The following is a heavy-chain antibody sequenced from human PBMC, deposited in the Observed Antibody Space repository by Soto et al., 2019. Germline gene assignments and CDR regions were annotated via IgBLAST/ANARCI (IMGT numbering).Heavy chain of an antibody. CDR2: IIPIFGTA. CDR3: ARVAVAGTRVDY. V-gene: IGHV1-69*13. CDR1: GGTFSSYA. Sequence: SVKVSCKASGGTFSSYAISWVRQAPGQGLEWMGGIIPIFGTANYAQKFQSRVTITADESTSTAYMELSSLRSEDTAVYYCARVAVAGTRVDYWGQGTLVTVSS. D-gene: IGHD6-19*01. J-gene: IGHJ4*02.